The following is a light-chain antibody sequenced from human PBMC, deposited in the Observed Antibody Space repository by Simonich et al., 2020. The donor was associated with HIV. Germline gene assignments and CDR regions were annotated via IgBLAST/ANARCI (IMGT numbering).Light chain of an antibody. CDR1: QSVLYSSNNKNN. V-gene: IGKV4-1*01. Sequence: DIVLTQSPDSLAVSLGERATINCKSSQSVLYSSNNKNNLAWYQQKPGQPPELLVYWASIRESGVPDRFSGSGSGTDFTLTISSLQAEDVAVYYCQQYYITSITFGQGTRLEIK. CDR2: WAS. J-gene: IGKJ5*01. CDR3: QQYYITSIT.